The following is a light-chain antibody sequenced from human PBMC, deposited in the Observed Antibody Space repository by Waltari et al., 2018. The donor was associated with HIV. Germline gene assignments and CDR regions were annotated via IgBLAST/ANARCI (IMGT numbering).Light chain of an antibody. CDR2: SAT. CDR3: EQIYTFPLFT. J-gene: IGKJ3*01. V-gene: IGKV1-39*01. Sequence: DIQLTQSPSPLSASVGDRVTITCRASQTIGDYVNWYQQKPVKPPKLLIYSATSSQPGVPSRFSGSGSGTDFALTISSLQPEDFAIYYCEQIYTFPLFTFGPGTKVDIK. CDR1: QTIGDY.